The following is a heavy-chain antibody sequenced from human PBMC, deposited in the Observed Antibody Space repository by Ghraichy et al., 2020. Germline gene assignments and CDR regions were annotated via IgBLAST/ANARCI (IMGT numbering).Heavy chain of an antibody. CDR3: ARHLLRAGTSAFDI. V-gene: IGHV4-59*08. D-gene: IGHD6-13*01. CDR1: GGSINTYY. Sequence: SETLSLTCTVSGGSINTYYWSWIRQPPGKGLEWIGYIDYIGSINYNPSLRSRVGLSVDTSKNQFSLALSSVTAADTAVYYCARHLLRAGTSAFDIWGQGTVVSVSS. CDR2: IDYIGSI. J-gene: IGHJ3*02.